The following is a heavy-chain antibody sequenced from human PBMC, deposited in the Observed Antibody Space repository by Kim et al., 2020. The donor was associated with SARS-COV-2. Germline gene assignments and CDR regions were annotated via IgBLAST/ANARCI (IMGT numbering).Heavy chain of an antibody. CDR3: ASMGSSSLSYYYYGMDV. CDR2: IIPIFGTA. CDR1: GGTFSSYA. D-gene: IGHD6-6*01. V-gene: IGHV1-69*13. J-gene: IGHJ6*02. Sequence: SVKVSCKASGGTFSSYAISWVRQAPGQGLEWMGGIIPIFGTANYAQKFQGRVTITADESTSTAYMELSSLRSEDTAVYYCASMGSSSLSYYYYGMDVWGQGTTVTVSS.